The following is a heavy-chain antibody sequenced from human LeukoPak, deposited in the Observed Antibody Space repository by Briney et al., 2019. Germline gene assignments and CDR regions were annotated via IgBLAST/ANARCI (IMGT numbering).Heavy chain of an antibody. V-gene: IGHV1-69*05. J-gene: IGHJ6*03. CDR1: GYTFTSHG. CDR2: IIPIFGTA. Sequence: GASVKVSCQASGYTFTSHGISWVRQAPGQGLEWMGGIIPIFGTANYAQKFQGRVTITTDESTSTAYMELSSLRSEDTAVYYCARGSFGVAYYYYMDVWGKGTTVTVSS. D-gene: IGHD3-3*01. CDR3: ARGSFGVAYYYYMDV.